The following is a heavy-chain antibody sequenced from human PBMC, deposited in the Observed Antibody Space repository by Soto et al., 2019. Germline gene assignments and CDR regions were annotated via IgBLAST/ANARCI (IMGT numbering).Heavy chain of an antibody. V-gene: IGHV3-7*01. J-gene: IGHJ4*02. Sequence: GGSLRLSCAASGFTXSSYWMSWVCQAPGKGLEWVANIKQDGSEKYYVDSVKGRFTISRDNAKNSLYLQMNSLRAEDTAVYYCARHDYIWGSYRYWGQGTLVTVSS. CDR2: IKQDGSEK. D-gene: IGHD3-16*01. CDR3: ARHDYIWGSYRY. CDR1: GFTXSSYW.